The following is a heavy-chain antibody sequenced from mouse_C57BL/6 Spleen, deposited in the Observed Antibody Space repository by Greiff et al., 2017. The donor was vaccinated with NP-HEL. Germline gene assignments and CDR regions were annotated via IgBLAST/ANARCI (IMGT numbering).Heavy chain of an antibody. V-gene: IGHV1-5*01. CDR1: GYTFTSYW. Sequence: EVQLQQSGTVLARPGASVKMSCKTSGYTFTSYWMHWVKQRPGQGLEWIGAIYPGNSDTSYNQKFKGKAKLTAATSASTAYMELSSLTNEDSAVYYCTRMDPYDYDGAWFAYWGQGTLVTVSA. CDR3: TRMDPYDYDGAWFAY. D-gene: IGHD2-4*01. CDR2: IYPGNSDT. J-gene: IGHJ3*01.